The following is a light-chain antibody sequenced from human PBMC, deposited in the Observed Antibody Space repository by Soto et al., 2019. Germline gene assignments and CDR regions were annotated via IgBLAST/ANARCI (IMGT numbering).Light chain of an antibody. CDR2: DVS. CDR1: SSDIGDSNY. J-gene: IGLJ1*01. CDR3: SSFRSSSTSYV. V-gene: IGLV2-14*03. Sequence: QSVLTQPASVSGSPGQSITISCTGTSSDIGDSNYVSWYQQHPGKAPKLVIYDVSNRPSGVSNRFSGSKSANTAFLTISGLQAEDEADYYCSSFRSSSTSYVFGTGTKVTVL.